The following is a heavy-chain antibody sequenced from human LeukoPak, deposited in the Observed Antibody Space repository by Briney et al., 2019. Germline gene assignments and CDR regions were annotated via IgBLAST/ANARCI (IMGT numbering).Heavy chain of an antibody. CDR1: GGSISSYY. D-gene: IGHD1-1*01. CDR3: ARERASHWNDGWFDP. V-gene: IGHV4-4*07. Sequence: SETLSLTCTASGGSISSYYWSWIRQPAGKGLEWIGRIYTSGSTNYNPSLKSRVTMSVDTSKNQFSLKLSSVTAADTAMYYCARERASHWNDGWFDPWGQGTLVTVSS. CDR2: IYTSGST. J-gene: IGHJ5*02.